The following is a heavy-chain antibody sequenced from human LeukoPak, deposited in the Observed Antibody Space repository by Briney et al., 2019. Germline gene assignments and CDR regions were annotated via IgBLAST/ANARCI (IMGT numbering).Heavy chain of an antibody. CDR3: ARSNTYYYDSSGYYFIH. V-gene: IGHV4-34*01. D-gene: IGHD3-22*01. CDR2: INHSGST. J-gene: IGHJ4*02. Sequence: SETLSLTCAVYGGSFSGYYWSWIRQPPGKGLERIGEINHSGSTNYNPSLKSRVTISVDTSKNQFSLKLSSVTAADTAVYYCARSNTYYYDSSGYYFIHWGQGTLVTVSS. CDR1: GGSFSGYY.